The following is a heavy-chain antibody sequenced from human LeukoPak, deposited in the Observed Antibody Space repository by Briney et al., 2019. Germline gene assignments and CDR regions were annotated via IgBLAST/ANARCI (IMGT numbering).Heavy chain of an antibody. CDR2: INPNSGGT. CDR3: ARWRLGTGHDY. D-gene: IGHD7-27*01. Sequence: GASVKVSCKASGYTFTDYYMHWVRQAPGQGLEWMGRINPNSGGTNYAQKFQGRVTMTRDTSISTAYMELSRLRSDDTAVYYCARWRLGTGHDYWGQGTLVTVSS. J-gene: IGHJ4*02. CDR1: GYTFTDYY. V-gene: IGHV1-2*06.